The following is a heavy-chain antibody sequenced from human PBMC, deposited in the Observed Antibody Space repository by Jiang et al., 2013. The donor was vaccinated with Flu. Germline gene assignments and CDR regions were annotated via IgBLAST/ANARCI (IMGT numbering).Heavy chain of an antibody. J-gene: IGHJ4*02. CDR1: SGSITSTNYL. Sequence: VKPSETLSLTCTVSSGSITSTNYLWGWIRQPPGKGLEWIATISYAGTTYYNPSLRSRLTISVDTSKNQFSLTVNFVTAADTAVYSCAGQAGDRDYPDSWGQGTLVTVSS. D-gene: IGHD7-27*01. V-gene: IGHV4-39*01. CDR3: AGQAGDRDYPDS. CDR2: ISYAGTT.